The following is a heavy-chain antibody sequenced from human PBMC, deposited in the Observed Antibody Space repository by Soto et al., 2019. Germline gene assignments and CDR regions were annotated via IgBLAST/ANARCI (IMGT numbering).Heavy chain of an antibody. Sequence: EVQLVESGGGLVKPGGSLRLSCAASGFTFSSYSMNWVRQAPGKGLEWVSSISSSSSYIYYADSVKGRFTISRDNAKNSLYLQMNSLRAEDTAVYYCARGDIVVVRGYYGMDVWGQGTTVTVSS. V-gene: IGHV3-21*01. CDR1: GFTFSSYS. CDR2: ISSSSSYI. D-gene: IGHD2-2*01. CDR3: ARGDIVVVRGYYGMDV. J-gene: IGHJ6*02.